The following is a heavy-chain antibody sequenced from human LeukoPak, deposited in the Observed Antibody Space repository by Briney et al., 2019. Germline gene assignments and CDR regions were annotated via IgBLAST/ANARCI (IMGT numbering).Heavy chain of an antibody. J-gene: IGHJ4*02. D-gene: IGHD6-19*01. CDR2: IYYSGST. CDR3: ARYLPHSPSIAVAGHYFDY. CDR1: GGSISSYY. V-gene: IGHV4-59*01. Sequence: SETLSLTCTVSGGSISSYYWIWIRQPPGKGLEWMGYIYYSGSTNYNPSLKSRVTISVDTSKNQFSLKLSSVTAADTAVYYCARYLPHSPSIAVAGHYFDYWGQGTLVTVSS.